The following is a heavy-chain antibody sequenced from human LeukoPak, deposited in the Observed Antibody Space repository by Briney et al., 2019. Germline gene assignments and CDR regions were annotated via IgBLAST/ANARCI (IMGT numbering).Heavy chain of an antibody. V-gene: IGHV5-51*01. D-gene: IGHD3-3*01. CDR2: IYPGDSDT. CDR3: ARTNDFWSGYYTAGYMDV. Sequence: GESLKISCKGSGYSFTSYWIGWVRQMPGKGLEWMGIIYPGDSDTRYSPSFQGQVTISADKSISTAYLQWSSLKASDTAMYYCARTNDFWSGYYTAGYMDVWGKGTTVTVSS. CDR1: GYSFTSYW. J-gene: IGHJ6*03.